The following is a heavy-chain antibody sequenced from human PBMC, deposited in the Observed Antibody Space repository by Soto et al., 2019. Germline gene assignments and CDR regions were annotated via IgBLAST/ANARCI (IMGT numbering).Heavy chain of an antibody. CDR3: AKADCSEVQWFVRDF. Sequence: VGSLRLSCKASGFTFSNYAMSWVRQAPGKGLDWVAIIRGSGDTTSYADSVKGRFTISRDNSKNTLYVQMNSLRPDDSGIYYCAKADCSEVQWFVRDFWGQGTPVTVSS. J-gene: IGHJ4*02. CDR1: GFTFSNYA. V-gene: IGHV3-23*01. D-gene: IGHD2-21*01. CDR2: IRGSGDTT.